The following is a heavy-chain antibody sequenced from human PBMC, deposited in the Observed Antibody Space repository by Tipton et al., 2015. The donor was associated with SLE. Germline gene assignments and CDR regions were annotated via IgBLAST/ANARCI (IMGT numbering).Heavy chain of an antibody. J-gene: IGHJ4*02. CDR1: GVSIMDHY. D-gene: IGHD3-10*01. Sequence: TLSLTCTVSGVSIMDHYWYWIRQPPGKGLEWIGYNSYSGSSKYSPSSKSRVTISVDTSKSQFSLNLRSVTAADTAVYYCAKDRGYWGQGTLVTVSS. V-gene: IGHV4-59*11. CDR3: AKDRGY. CDR2: NSYSGSS.